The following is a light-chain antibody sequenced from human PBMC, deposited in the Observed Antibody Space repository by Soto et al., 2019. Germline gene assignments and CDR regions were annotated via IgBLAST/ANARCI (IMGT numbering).Light chain of an antibody. CDR2: GVS. CDR3: QQYGGMWT. CDR1: QSVSNNY. J-gene: IGKJ1*01. V-gene: IGKV3-20*01. Sequence: EIVLTQSPGTLSLSPGERATLSCRASQSVSNNYLASYQQKPGQAPRLLIYGVSTRGNGVPARFSGSGSGTDFTLTINRLHPEDFAVYYCQQYGGMWTFGQGTKVDIK.